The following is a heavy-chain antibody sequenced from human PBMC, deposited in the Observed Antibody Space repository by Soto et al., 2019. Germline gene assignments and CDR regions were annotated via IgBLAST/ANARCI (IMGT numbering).Heavy chain of an antibody. D-gene: IGHD2-2*01. J-gene: IGHJ5*02. Sequence: PGGSLRLSCAASGFTFSDYGMHWVRQAPGKGLEWVALISYHGSNKHYADSVKGRFTISRDNSKNTLYLQMNSLRAEDTAVYYCAKDRIVVVPAAGWFAPWGQGTLVTVSS. CDR2: ISYHGSNK. CDR1: GFTFSDYG. V-gene: IGHV3-30*18. CDR3: AKDRIVVVPAAGWFAP.